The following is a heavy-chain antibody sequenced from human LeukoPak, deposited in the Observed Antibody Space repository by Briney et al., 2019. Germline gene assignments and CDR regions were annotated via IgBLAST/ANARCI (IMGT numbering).Heavy chain of an antibody. V-gene: IGHV3-11*01. CDR3: AKRAELLWFGELSPFDY. D-gene: IGHD3-10*01. Sequence: PGGSLRLSCAASGFTFSDYYMSWIRQAPGKGLEWVSAISGSGGSTYYADSVKGRFTISRDNAKNSLYLQMNSLRAEDTAVYYCAKRAELLWFGELSPFDYWGQGTLVTVSS. J-gene: IGHJ4*02. CDR2: ISGSGGST. CDR1: GFTFSDYY.